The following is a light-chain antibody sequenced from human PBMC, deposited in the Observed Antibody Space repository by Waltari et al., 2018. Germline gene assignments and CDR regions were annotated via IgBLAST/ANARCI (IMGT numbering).Light chain of an antibody. J-gene: IGLJ2*01. Sequence: QSALTQPRSVSGSPGQSVTISCTGTSSYVGGYNYFSWYQQHPGKVPKHLISDVNKRPAGGPDRFSGSKSRSPASLTVSGLQAEDEADYYCCSYAGSYTVFGGGTKLTVL. V-gene: IGLV2-11*01. CDR3: CSYAGSYTV. CDR2: DVN. CDR1: SSYVGGYNY.